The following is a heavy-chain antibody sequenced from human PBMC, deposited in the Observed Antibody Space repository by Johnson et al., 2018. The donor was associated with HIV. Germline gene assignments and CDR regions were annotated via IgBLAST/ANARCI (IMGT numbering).Heavy chain of an antibody. CDR3: ASLIQWGPHAFDI. V-gene: IGHV3-9*01. D-gene: IGHD5-12*01. CDR1: GFIFDDYA. J-gene: IGHJ3*02. Sequence: LVESGGGLVQPGMSLTLSCAASGFIFDDYAMHWVRQAPGKGLEWVSGISWNSNNIAYADFVKGRFTISRDDAKNSLYLQMNSLSAEDTALYYCASLIQWGPHAFDIWGQGTMVTVSS. CDR2: ISWNSNNI.